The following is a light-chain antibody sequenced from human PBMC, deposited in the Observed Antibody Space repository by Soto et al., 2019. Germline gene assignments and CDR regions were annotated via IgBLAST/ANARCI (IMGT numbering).Light chain of an antibody. CDR3: QQYGSSIT. CDR1: ESVSSD. Sequence: EIVMTHSPATLSVSPGERATLSCTASESVSSDLAWYQQKPGQATRLLIYGASSRATGITDRFSGSGSGTDFTLTISRLEPEDFAVNYCQQYGSSITFGQGTRLE. V-gene: IGKV3-20*01. J-gene: IGKJ5*01. CDR2: GAS.